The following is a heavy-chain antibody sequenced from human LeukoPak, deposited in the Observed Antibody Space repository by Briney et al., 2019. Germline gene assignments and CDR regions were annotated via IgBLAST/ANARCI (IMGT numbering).Heavy chain of an antibody. CDR3: AGHGPTDLWSGYQFDS. J-gene: IGHJ4*02. CDR1: GDSISDINHY. V-gene: IGHV4-39*01. Sequence: SETLSLTCTVSGDSISDINHYWCWIRQPPGKELEWIGNIYYTGRTFYNPSLKSRVTISRDTSKNQFSLKLSSLTTADTAVYYCAGHGPTDLWSGYQFDSWGQGTLITVSS. CDR2: IYYTGRT. D-gene: IGHD3-3*01.